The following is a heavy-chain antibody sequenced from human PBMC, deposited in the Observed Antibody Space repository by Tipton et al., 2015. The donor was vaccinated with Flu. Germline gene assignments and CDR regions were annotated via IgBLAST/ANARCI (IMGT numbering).Heavy chain of an antibody. CDR1: GGSVDSTTYY. D-gene: IGHD6-6*01. CDR3: AREGRREQLALDC. J-gene: IGHJ4*02. Sequence: LRLSCSVSGGSVDSTTYYWGWIRQPPGKGLEWIGSIYNGWRVYYNPSLKSRVTISVDTSKNQFSLKLSSVTAADTAVYYCAREGRREQLALDCWGQGTLVTVSS. V-gene: IGHV4-39*07. CDR2: IYNGWRV.